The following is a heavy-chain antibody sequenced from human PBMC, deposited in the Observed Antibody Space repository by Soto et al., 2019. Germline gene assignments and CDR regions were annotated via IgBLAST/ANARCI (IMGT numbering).Heavy chain of an antibody. V-gene: IGHV4-59*01. Sequence: PSETLSLTCTVSGGSISSYYWSWIRQPPGKGLEWIGYIYYSGSTNYNPSLKSRVTISVDTSKNQFSLKLSSVTAADTAVYYCASVRGGVFWSGYYNGYYDYLDV. CDR2: IYYSGST. J-gene: IGHJ6*03. CDR3: ASVRGGVFWSGYYNGYYDYLDV. CDR1: GGSISSYY. D-gene: IGHD3-3*01.